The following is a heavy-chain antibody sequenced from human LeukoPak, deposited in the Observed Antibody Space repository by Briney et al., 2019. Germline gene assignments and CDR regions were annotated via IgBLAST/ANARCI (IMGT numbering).Heavy chain of an antibody. Sequence: GGSLRLSCAASGFTFSSYTMNWVRQAPGKGLEWVSSITSSSSFIYYADSLKGRFTISRDNAKKSLYLQMNSLRAEDTAVYYCAKLGDILTGYPYYFDCWGQGTLVTVSS. J-gene: IGHJ4*02. V-gene: IGHV3-21*04. D-gene: IGHD3-9*01. CDR1: GFTFSSYT. CDR3: AKLGDILTGYPYYFDC. CDR2: ITSSSSFI.